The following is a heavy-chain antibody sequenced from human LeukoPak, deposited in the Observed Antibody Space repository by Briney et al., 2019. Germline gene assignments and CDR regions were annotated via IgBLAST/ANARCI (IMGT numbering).Heavy chain of an antibody. CDR2: ISWNSGSI. J-gene: IGHJ4*02. CDR3: AKDPDCTSGVCYTFFDY. CDR1: GFTFDDYA. V-gene: IGHV3-9*01. D-gene: IGHD2-8*01. Sequence: GGSLRLSCAASGFTFDDYAMHWVRQAPGKGLEWVSGISWNSGSIGYADSVKGRFTISRDNAKNSLYLQMNSLRAEDTALYYCAKDPDCTSGVCYTFFDYWGQGTLVTVSS.